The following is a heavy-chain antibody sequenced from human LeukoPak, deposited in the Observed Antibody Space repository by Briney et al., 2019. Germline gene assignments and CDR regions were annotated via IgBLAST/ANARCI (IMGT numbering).Heavy chain of an antibody. Sequence: GGSLRLSCAASGFTFSSYTMTWVRQAPGKGLEWVSSITSSSSYIYYADSVKGRFTISRDNSKNTLYLQMNSLRPEDTAVYYCAKDSKRWKTYYYEAGSYYFDYWGQGTRVTVSS. CDR2: ITSSSSYI. D-gene: IGHD3-10*01. J-gene: IGHJ4*02. CDR1: GFTFSSYT. CDR3: AKDSKRWKTYYYEAGSYYFDY. V-gene: IGHV3-21*01.